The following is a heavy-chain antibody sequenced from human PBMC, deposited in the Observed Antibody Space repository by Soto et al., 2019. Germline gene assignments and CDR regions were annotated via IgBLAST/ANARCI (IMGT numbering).Heavy chain of an antibody. J-gene: IGHJ5*02. Sequence: SETLSLTCTVSGGSISSYYWSWIRQPPGKGLEWIGYIYYSGSTNYNPSLKSRVTISVDTSKNQFSLKLSSVTAADTAVYYCGSSITIFGVAPIGIDPWGQGTLVTVSS. CDR3: GSSITIFGVAPIGIDP. CDR1: GGSISSYY. V-gene: IGHV4-59*12. CDR2: IYYSGST. D-gene: IGHD3-3*01.